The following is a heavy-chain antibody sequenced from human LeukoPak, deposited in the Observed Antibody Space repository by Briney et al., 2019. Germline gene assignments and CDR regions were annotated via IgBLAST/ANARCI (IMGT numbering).Heavy chain of an antibody. J-gene: IGHJ3*02. V-gene: IGHV1-69*04. Sequence: GASVKVSCKASGGTFSSYAISWVRQAPGQGLEWMGRIIPILGIANYAQKFQGRVTITADKSTSTAYMELSSLRSEDTAVYYCARGMYGGNSGGRSAFDIWGQGTMVTVSS. CDR1: GGTFSSYA. CDR2: IIPILGIA. CDR3: ARGMYGGNSGGRSAFDI. D-gene: IGHD4-23*01.